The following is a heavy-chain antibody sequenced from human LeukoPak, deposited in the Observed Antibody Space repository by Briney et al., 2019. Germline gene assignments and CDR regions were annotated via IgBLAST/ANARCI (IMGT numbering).Heavy chain of an antibody. V-gene: IGHV3-30*02. J-gene: IGHJ4*02. CDR3: AKDAMRGSGYLDY. CDR1: GLIFSSYG. CDR2: IRYDGSNK. Sequence: GRSLRLSCAASGLIFSSYGMHWVRQAPTKGLEWVAFIRYDGSNKYYADSVEGRFTISRDNGKNSLYLQMNSLRTEDTALYYCAKDAMRGSGYLDYWGQGTLVTVSS. D-gene: IGHD2-15*01.